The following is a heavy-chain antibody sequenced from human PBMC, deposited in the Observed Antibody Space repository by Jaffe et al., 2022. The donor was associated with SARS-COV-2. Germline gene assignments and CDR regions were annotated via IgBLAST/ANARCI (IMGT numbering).Heavy chain of an antibody. CDR3: ARDWGGKRGLGAPVERRDAFDI. D-gene: IGHD1-26*01. Sequence: QVQLVESGGGVVQPGRSLRLSCAASGFTFSSYGMHWVRQAPGKGLEWVAVIWYDGSNKYYADSVKGRFTISRDNSKNTLYLQMNSLRAEDTAVYYCARDWGGKRGLGAPVERRDAFDIWGQGTMVTVSS. J-gene: IGHJ3*02. V-gene: IGHV3-33*01. CDR1: GFTFSSYG. CDR2: IWYDGSNK.